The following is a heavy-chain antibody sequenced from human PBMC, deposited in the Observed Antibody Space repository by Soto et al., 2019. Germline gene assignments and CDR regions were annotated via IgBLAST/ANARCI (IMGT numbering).Heavy chain of an antibody. CDR2: IWYDGSNK. Sequence: GWSLRLSCAASGFTFSSYAMHWVRQAPGKGLEWVAVIWYDGSNKYFADSVKGRFTISKDNSKNTLFLQMNSLRAEDTAVYYCARDIGDHTSRWTDAFDIWGQGTMVTVSS. J-gene: IGHJ3*02. CDR1: GFTFSSYA. D-gene: IGHD6-13*01. CDR3: ARDIGDHTSRWTDAFDI. V-gene: IGHV3-33*08.